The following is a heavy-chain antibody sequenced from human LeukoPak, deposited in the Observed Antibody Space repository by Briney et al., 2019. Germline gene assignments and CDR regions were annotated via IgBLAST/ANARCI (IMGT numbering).Heavy chain of an antibody. J-gene: IGHJ6*01. CDR3: ARGGVADYGMDV. D-gene: IGHD3-3*01. CDR2: IIPIFGTA. CDR1: GGTFTTYA. Sequence: SVKVSSTASGGTFTTYAISWVRQAPGQGLEWMGGIIPIFGTANYTQKFQGRVTITADESTSTAYMELSSLRSEDAAVYYLARGGVADYGMDVWGQGSSVTVSA. V-gene: IGHV1-69*13.